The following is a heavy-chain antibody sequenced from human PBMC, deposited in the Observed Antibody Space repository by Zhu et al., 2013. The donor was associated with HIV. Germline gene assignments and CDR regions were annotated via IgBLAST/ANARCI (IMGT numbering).Heavy chain of an antibody. CDR2: MYYTENT. CDR3: ARVSNDAFDI. D-gene: IGHD4-4*01. J-gene: IGHJ3*02. CDR1: GGSVSSGSNY. Sequence: VQLQESGPGLVKPSETLSLTCTVSGGSVSSGSNYWTWIRQPPGKGLEWIGYMYYTENTNYNPSLKSRVSISVDTPKNQFSLRLSSVTAADTAVYYCARVSNDAFDIWGQGTMVTVSS. V-gene: IGHV4-61*01.